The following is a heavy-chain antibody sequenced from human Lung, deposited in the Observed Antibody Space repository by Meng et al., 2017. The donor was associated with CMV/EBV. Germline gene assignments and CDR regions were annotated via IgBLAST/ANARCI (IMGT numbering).Heavy chain of an antibody. CDR1: NYTFGTYG. CDR2: ISVYSGKT. D-gene: IGHD6-19*01. J-gene: IGHJ4*02. CDR3: VRDSKMSGWHYFDY. V-gene: IGHV1-18*01. Sequence: CKASNYTFGTYGISWVRQAPGQGLEWMGWISVYSGKTTYVQKFQDRVTMTTDTSTSTAYMELRSLRSDDTAMYYCVRDSKMSGWHYFDYWGQGTLVTVSS.